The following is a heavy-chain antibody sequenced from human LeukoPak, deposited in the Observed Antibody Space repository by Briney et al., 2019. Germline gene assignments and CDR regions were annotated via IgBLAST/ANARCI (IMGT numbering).Heavy chain of an antibody. V-gene: IGHV3-21*01. J-gene: IGHJ4*02. CDR1: GFTFSTYT. CDR3: ARDLWDH. Sequence: GGSLRLSCAASGFTFSTYTMIWVRQAPGKGLEWVSSITSAGNFIYYADSLRGRFTVSRDNAKNSLYLQMNRLSAEDTAMYYCARDLWDHWGQGTLVTVSS. CDR2: ITSAGNFI.